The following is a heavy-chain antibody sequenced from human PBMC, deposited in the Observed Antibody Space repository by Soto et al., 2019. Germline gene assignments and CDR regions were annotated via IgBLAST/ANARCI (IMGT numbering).Heavy chain of an antibody. V-gene: IGHV1-18*01. CDR1: GYTFTSYG. D-gene: IGHD3-10*01. CDR3: AGLWCGELSNNLFDP. Sequence: ASVKVSCKASGYTFTSYGISWVRQAPGQGLEWMGWISAYNGNTNYAQKLQGRVTMTTDTSTSTAYMELRSLRSDDTAVYYCAGLWCGELSNNLFDPWGQGTLVTVSS. J-gene: IGHJ5*02. CDR2: ISAYNGNT.